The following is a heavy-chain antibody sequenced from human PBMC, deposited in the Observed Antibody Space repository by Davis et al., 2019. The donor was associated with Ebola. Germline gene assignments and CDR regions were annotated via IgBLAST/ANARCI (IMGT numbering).Heavy chain of an antibody. D-gene: IGHD3-16*02. V-gene: IGHV4-59*12. CDR1: GGSISSYY. CDR2: IYYSGST. J-gene: IGHJ5*02. Sequence: MPSETLSLTCTVSGGSISSYYWSWIRQPPGKGLEWIGYIYYSGSTNYNPSLKSRVTISVDTSKNQFSLKLSSVTAADTAVYYCARETFMITFGGVIVIPGWFDPWGQGTLVTVSS. CDR3: ARETFMITFGGVIVIPGWFDP.